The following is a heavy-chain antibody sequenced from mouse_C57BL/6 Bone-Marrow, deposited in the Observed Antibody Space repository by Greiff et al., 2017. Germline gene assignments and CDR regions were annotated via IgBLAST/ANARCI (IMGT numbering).Heavy chain of an antibody. CDR3: ARPITTVVNYFDY. J-gene: IGHJ2*01. CDR2: IYPGSGST. V-gene: IGHV1-55*01. CDR1: GYTFTSYW. D-gene: IGHD1-1*01. Sequence: VQLQQPGAELVKPGASVKMSCKASGYTFTSYWITWVKQRPGQGLEWIGDIYPGSGSTNYNEKFKSKATLTVDTSSSTAYMQLSSLTSEDAAVYYCARPITTVVNYFDYWGQGTTLTVSS.